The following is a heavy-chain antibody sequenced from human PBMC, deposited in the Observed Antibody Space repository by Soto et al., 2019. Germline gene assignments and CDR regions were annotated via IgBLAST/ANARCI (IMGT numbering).Heavy chain of an antibody. CDR1: GGSISSSSYY. J-gene: IGHJ6*02. CDR3: ARLGAFYSSSWNYYYYGMDV. V-gene: IGHV4-39*01. CDR2: IYYSGST. D-gene: IGHD6-13*01. Sequence: SETLSLTXTVSGGSISSSSYYWGWIRQPPGKGLEWIGSIYYSGSTYYNPSLKSRVTISVDTSKNQFSLKLSSVTAADTAVYYCARLGAFYSSSWNYYYYGMDVWGQGTTVTVSS.